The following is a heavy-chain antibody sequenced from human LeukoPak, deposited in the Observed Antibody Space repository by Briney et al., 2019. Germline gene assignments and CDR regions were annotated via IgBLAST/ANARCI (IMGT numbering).Heavy chain of an antibody. V-gene: IGHV4-59*12. CDR2: IYYSGST. Sequence: SETLSLTCTVSGGSISSYYWSWIRQPPGKGLEWIGYIYYSGSTNYNPSLKSRVTISVDTSKNQFSLKLSSVTAADTAVYYCAREQDGSGSYGYWGQGTLVTVSS. D-gene: IGHD3-10*01. CDR3: AREQDGSGSYGY. J-gene: IGHJ4*02. CDR1: GGSISSYY.